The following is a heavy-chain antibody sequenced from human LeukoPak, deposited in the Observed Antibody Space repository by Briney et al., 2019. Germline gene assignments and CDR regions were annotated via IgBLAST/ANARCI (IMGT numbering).Heavy chain of an antibody. J-gene: IGHJ4*02. Sequence: SVKVSCKASGGTFSSYAISWVRQAPGQGLEWMGRIIPILGIANYAQKFQGRVTITADKSTSTAYMELSSLRSEDTAVYYCARQESATTYFDYWGQGTLVTVSS. CDR3: ARQESATTYFDY. CDR2: IIPILGIA. V-gene: IGHV1-69*04. CDR1: GGTFSSYA.